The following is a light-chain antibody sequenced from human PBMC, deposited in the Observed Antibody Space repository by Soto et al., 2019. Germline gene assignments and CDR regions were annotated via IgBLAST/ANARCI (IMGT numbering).Light chain of an antibody. J-gene: IGKJ2*01. CDR2: GAA. Sequence: EIVLTQSPGTLSLSPGERATLSCRASQSVSSSYLAWYQQKPGQAPRLLIYGAASRATGIPDRFSGSGSGTDFTLTISTLEPEDFPVYDCQQYCRSPYTFGQRTMLEIK. V-gene: IGKV3-20*01. CDR1: QSVSSSY. CDR3: QQYCRSPYT.